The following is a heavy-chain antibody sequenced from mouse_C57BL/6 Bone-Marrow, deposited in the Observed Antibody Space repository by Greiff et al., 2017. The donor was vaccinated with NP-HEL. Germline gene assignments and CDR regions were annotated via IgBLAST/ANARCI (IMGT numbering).Heavy chain of an antibody. J-gene: IGHJ4*01. CDR2: ISSGGSYT. CDR3: ARGRLYAMDY. CDR1: GFTFSSYG. V-gene: IGHV5-6*01. D-gene: IGHD2-13*01. Sequence: EVKLVESGGDLVKPGGSLKLSCAASGFTFSSYGMSWVRQTPDKRLEWVATISSGGSYTYYPDSVKGRFTISRDNAKNTLYLQMSSLKSEDTAMYYCARGRLYAMDYWGQGTSVTVSS.